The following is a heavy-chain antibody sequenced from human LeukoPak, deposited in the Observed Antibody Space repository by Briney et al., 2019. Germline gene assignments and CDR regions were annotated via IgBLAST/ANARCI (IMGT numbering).Heavy chain of an antibody. Sequence: GRSLRLSCAASGFTFSSYAMHWVRQAPGKGLEWVAVISYDGSNKYYADSVKGRFTISRDNSKNTLYLQMNSLRAEDTAVYYCARDPARYGSGSYYVGFFDYWGQGTLVTVSS. V-gene: IGHV3-30-3*01. CDR3: ARDPARYGSGSYYVGFFDY. J-gene: IGHJ4*02. CDR2: ISYDGSNK. CDR1: GFTFSSYA. D-gene: IGHD3-10*01.